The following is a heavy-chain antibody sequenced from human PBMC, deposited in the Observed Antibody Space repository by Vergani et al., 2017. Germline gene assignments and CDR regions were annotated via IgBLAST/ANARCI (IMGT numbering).Heavy chain of an antibody. CDR1: GFTFRDFS. D-gene: IGHD2-8*01. CDR2: IGSSGPYI. CDR3: ARDCTSGGCPDNYGMDV. Sequence: EVQLVESGGGLVKPGGSLRLSCAASGFTFRDFSMSWVRQAPGKGLEWVAFIGSSGPYINYADSVKGRFIISRDNTNNSLFLQLRSLRAEDAAVYYCARDCTSGGCPDNYGMDVWGQGATVTVSS. V-gene: IGHV3-21*06. J-gene: IGHJ6*02.